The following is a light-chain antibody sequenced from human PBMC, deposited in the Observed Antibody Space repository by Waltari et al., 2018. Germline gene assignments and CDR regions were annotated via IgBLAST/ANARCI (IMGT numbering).Light chain of an antibody. CDR3: QVCDTENEVVV. CDR1: KIEGKS. CDR2: DDN. V-gene: IGLV3-21*04. J-gene: IGLJ3*02. Sequence: SYVVTQSPSESVAPGKTASIACGGDKIEGKSVHWYKQLPGQAPVLVIYDDNDRPSGIPDRFSGSNSGNTATLTIRMVGPGDEADYYGQVCDTENEVVVFGGGTKLTVL.